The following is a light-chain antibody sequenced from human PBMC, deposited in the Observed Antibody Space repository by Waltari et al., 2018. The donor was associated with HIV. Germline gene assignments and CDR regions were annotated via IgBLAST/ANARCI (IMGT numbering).Light chain of an antibody. V-gene: IGKV2-28*01. CDR2: LGS. J-gene: IGKJ1*01. Sequence: DIVMTQSPLSLPVSPGETASISCMSSQSVLHSNGYNYLDWYLQKPGQSPQLLIYLGSNRASGVPDRFSGSGSGTDFTLKISRVEAEDVGVYYCMQALQTPRRTFGQGTKVEIK. CDR1: QSVLHSNGYNY. CDR3: MQALQTPRRT.